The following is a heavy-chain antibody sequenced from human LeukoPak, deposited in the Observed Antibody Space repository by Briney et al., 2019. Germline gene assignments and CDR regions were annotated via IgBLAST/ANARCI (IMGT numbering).Heavy chain of an antibody. CDR1: GFTFSNYW. CDR3: ARKNYGGYFDY. CDR2: IKQDGSEK. J-gene: IGHJ4*02. Sequence: GGSLRLSCAASGFTFSNYWMSWVRQAPGKGLEWVANIKQDGSEKYYVDSVKGRFTISRDNAKNSLYLQMNSLRAEDTAVYYCARKNYGGYFDYWGQGTLVTVSS. V-gene: IGHV3-7*02. D-gene: IGHD1-7*01.